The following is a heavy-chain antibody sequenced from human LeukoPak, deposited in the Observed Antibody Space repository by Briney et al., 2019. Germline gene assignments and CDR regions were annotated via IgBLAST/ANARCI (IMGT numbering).Heavy chain of an antibody. D-gene: IGHD4-17*01. CDR1: GVTVSSSY. V-gene: IGHV3-66*01. Sequence: GGSLRLSWAASGVTVSSSYMSWVRQARGKGLELGSIMYSGGATDYADSVKGRFTISRDNSKNTLYLQMNSLRAEDTAVYYCARDPSPFYGDYGYWGQGTLVTVSS. CDR3: ARDPSPFYGDYGY. J-gene: IGHJ4*02. CDR2: MYSGGAT.